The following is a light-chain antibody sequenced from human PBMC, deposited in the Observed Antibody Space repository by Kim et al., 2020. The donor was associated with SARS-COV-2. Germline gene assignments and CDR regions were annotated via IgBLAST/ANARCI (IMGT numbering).Light chain of an antibody. CDR2: GAS. Sequence: APPGESATPSCRASQSVSSNLAWYQQKPGQAPRLLIYGASTRATGIPARFGGSGSGTEFTLTISSLQSEDFAVYYCQQYNNWPQTFGQGTKVDIK. J-gene: IGKJ1*01. CDR3: QQYNNWPQT. CDR1: QSVSSN. V-gene: IGKV3-15*01.